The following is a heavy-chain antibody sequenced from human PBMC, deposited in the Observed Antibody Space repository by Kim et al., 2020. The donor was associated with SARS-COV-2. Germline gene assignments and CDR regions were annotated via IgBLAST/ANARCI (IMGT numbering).Heavy chain of an antibody. J-gene: IGHJ4*02. CDR3: AREEAMVHFFDY. CDR2: IYYSGST. Sequence: SETLSLTCTVSGGSISSYYWSWIRQPPGKGLEWIGYIYYSGSTNYNPSLKSRVTISVDTSKNQFSLKLSSVTAADTAVYYCAREEAMVHFFDYWGQGTLVTVSS. D-gene: IGHD5-18*01. CDR1: GGSISSYY. V-gene: IGHV4-59*13.